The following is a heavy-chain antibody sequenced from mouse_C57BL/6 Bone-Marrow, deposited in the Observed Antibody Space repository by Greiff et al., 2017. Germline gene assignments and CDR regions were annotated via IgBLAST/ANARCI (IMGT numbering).Heavy chain of an antibody. J-gene: IGHJ2*01. Sequence: QVQLQQSGAELARPGASVKLSCTASGYTFTSYGISWVKQRTGQGLEWIGEIYPRSGNTYYNEKFKGKATLTADKSSSTAYTELRSLTSEDTAVYFCERDYGSSYDYWGQGTTLTVSS. D-gene: IGHD1-1*01. CDR2: IYPRSGNT. CDR1: GYTFTSYG. V-gene: IGHV1-81*01. CDR3: ERDYGSSYDY.